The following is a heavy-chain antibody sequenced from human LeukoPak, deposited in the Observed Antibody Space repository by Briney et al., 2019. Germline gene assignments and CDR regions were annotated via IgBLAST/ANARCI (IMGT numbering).Heavy chain of an antibody. V-gene: IGHV3-21*01. J-gene: IGHJ4*02. CDR1: GFTFSSYS. D-gene: IGHD2-15*01. Sequence: GGSLRLSCAASGFTFSSYSMNWVRQAPGKGLEWVSSISSSSSYIYYADSVKGRFTISRDNAKNSLYLQMNSLRAEDTAVYYCARGVVARPPPSFDYWGQGTLVTVSS. CDR3: ARGVVARPPPSFDY. CDR2: ISSSSSYI.